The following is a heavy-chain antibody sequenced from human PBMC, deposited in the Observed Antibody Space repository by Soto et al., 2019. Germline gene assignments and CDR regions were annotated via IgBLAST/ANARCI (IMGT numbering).Heavy chain of an antibody. J-gene: IGHJ5*02. D-gene: IGHD1-26*01. CDR1: GFSLSTSGMC. CDR3: ERAHPDVRATKVAWFAP. CDR2: IDWDDDK. V-gene: IGHV2-70*11. Sequence: SGPTLVNPTQTLTLTCTFSGFSLSTSGMCVSWIRQPPGKALEWLARIDWDDDKYYSTSLKTRLTISKDTSKNQVVLTMTNMEPVDTATYYCERAHPDVRATKVAWFAPWGKGNLVNASS.